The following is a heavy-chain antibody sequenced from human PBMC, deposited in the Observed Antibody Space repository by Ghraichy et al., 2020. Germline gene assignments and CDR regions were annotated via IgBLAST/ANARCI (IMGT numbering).Heavy chain of an antibody. D-gene: IGHD6-13*01. CDR1: GGSTSSSSYY. J-gene: IGHJ4*02. CDR3: ARLAAAGWVHIDY. Sequence: SETLSLTCTVSGGSTSSSSYYWGWIRQPPGKGLEWIGSIHYSGSTYYNPSLKSRVTISVDTSKNQFSLKLSSVTAADTAVYYCARLAAAGWVHIDYWGQGTLVTVSS. V-gene: IGHV4-39*01. CDR2: IHYSGST.